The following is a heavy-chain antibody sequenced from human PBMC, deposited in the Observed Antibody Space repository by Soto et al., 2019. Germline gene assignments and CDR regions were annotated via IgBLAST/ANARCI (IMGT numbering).Heavy chain of an antibody. Sequence: EVQVVESGGGLVQPGGSLRLSCAGSGFTFSDHYMDWVRQAPGKGLEWVGRSGNKAKSHTTDYAASVKGRFIISRDDSKNSLCLEMNSLKTEDTAVYYCALDMAGTYYGMDVWGQGTTVTVSS. V-gene: IGHV3-72*01. CDR1: GFTFSDHY. D-gene: IGHD2-2*03. J-gene: IGHJ6*02. CDR3: ALDMAGTYYGMDV. CDR2: SGNKAKSHTT.